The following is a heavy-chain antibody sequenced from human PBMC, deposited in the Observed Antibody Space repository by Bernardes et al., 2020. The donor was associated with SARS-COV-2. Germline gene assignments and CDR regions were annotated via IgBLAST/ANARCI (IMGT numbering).Heavy chain of an antibody. CDR3: ARDYPDPAD. Sequence: GGSLRLSCAASGFSFSNNYMSWVRQAPGKGLEWVSVIYSGGNTYYSDAVKGRFTISRENFKNTLYLQMNSLRVEDTGIYYCARDYPDPADWGQGTLVTVSS. D-gene: IGHD6-13*01. V-gene: IGHV3-66*01. J-gene: IGHJ4*02. CDR1: GFSFSNNY. CDR2: IYSGGNT.